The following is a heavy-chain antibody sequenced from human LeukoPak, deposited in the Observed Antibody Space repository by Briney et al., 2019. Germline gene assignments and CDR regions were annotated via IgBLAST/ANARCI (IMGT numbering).Heavy chain of an antibody. D-gene: IGHD6-6*01. CDR1: GGSFSGRY. J-gene: IGHJ4*02. CDR3: AANIAAGLDY. V-gene: IGHV4-34*01. Sequence: SETLSLTCAVYGGSFSGRYWCWIRQPPGKGLEWIGEIDHSGSTNYNPSLKSRVTISVDTSKNQFSLKLSSVTAADTAVYYCAANIAAGLDYWGQGTLVTVSS. CDR2: IDHSGST.